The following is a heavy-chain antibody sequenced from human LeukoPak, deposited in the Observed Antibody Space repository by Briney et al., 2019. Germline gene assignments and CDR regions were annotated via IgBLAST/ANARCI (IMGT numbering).Heavy chain of an antibody. CDR1: GFTFSSYG. V-gene: IGHV3-30*03. J-gene: IGHJ4*02. D-gene: IGHD7-27*01. Sequence: GRSLRLSCAASGFTFSSYGMHWVRQAPGKGLEWVAVISYDGSNKYYADSVKGRFTISRDNSKNTRYLQMNSLRAEDTAVYYCGRGHWGLDYWGQGALVTVSS. CDR2: ISYDGSNK. CDR3: GRGHWGLDY.